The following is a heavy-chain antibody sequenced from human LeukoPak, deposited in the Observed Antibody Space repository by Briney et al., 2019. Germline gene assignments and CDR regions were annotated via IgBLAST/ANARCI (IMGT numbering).Heavy chain of an antibody. Sequence: GGSLGLSCAASGLTVTDNYFSWVRQAPGKRLEWVSVIFPDGRTYHADSVKGRFTISRDRPKNTLLLQMNSLRADDTALYHCARTNTVYGDFDYWGQGILVTVSS. D-gene: IGHD2/OR15-2a*01. CDR1: GLTVTDNY. V-gene: IGHV3-53*01. CDR3: ARTNTVYGDFDY. J-gene: IGHJ4*02. CDR2: IFPDGRT.